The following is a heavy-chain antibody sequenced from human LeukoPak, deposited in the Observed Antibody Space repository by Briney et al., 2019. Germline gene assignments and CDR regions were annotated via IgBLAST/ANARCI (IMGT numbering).Heavy chain of an antibody. D-gene: IGHD3-22*01. V-gene: IGHV3-21*01. CDR3: ARGDYRSGYYFFDY. J-gene: IGHJ4*02. CDR2: ISSSSSYI. Sequence: PGGSLRLSCAASGFTFSSYSMNWVREAPGKGLEWVSSISSSSSYIYYADSVKGRFTISRDNAKNSLYLQMNSLRAEDTAVYYCARGDYRSGYYFFDYWGQGTLVTGSS. CDR1: GFTFSSYS.